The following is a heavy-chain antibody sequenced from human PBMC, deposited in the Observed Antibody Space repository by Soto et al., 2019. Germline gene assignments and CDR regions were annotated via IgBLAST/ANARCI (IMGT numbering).Heavy chain of an antibody. Sequence: QVQLQESGPGLVKPSETLSLTCTISGGPMNNYYCSWFRQPRGQGLEWIGYMGYNGFTRYNPSLRSRVAISLDTAKNQFSLNMSSVTAPDTALYYCARQGFGELHGLVDVWGQGITVTVSS. CDR2: MGYNGFT. D-gene: IGHD3-10*01. V-gene: IGHV4-59*08. J-gene: IGHJ6*02. CDR1: GGPMNNYY. CDR3: ARQGFGELHGLVDV.